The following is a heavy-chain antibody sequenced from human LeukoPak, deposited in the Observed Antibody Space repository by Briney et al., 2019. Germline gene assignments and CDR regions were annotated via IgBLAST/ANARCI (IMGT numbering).Heavy chain of an antibody. V-gene: IGHV3-21*01. Sequence: GGSLRLSCAASGLTFSSYSMNWVRQAPGKGLEWVSSISSSSSYIYYADSVKGRFTISRDNAKNSLYLQMNSLRAEDTAVYYCASCITMIEGDAFDIWGQGTMVTVSS. CDR3: ASCITMIEGDAFDI. D-gene: IGHD3-22*01. CDR1: GLTFSSYS. J-gene: IGHJ3*02. CDR2: ISSSSSYI.